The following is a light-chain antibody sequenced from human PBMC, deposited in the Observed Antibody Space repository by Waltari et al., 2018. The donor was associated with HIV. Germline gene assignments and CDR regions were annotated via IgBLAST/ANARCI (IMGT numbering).Light chain of an antibody. CDR1: QSITNW. J-gene: IGKJ3*01. V-gene: IGKV1-5*03. CDR2: KAS. Sequence: DIQMTQSPSTLSASVGDRVTITCRASQSITNWLAWYQQKPGKAPKLLIYKASSLESGVPSRFSGSGSGTEFTLTISSLQPDDFATYYCQQYNNYLFTFGPGTKVDIK. CDR3: QQYNNYLFT.